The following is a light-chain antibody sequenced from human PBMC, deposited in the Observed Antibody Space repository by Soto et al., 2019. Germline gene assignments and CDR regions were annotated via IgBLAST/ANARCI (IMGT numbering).Light chain of an antibody. V-gene: IGKV3-15*01. CDR3: QQYNNWPWT. CDR1: QRVSSD. Sequence: EIVMTQSPATLSVSPGERATLSCRATQRVSSDVAWYQQKPGQAPRILIYGASTRATGIPARFSGSGSGTEFTLTINSLQSEDVALDYCQQYNNWPWTFGQGTKVDIK. CDR2: GAS. J-gene: IGKJ1*01.